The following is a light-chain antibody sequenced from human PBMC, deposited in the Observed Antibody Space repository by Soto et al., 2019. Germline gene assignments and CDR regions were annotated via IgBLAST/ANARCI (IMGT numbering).Light chain of an antibody. Sequence: EIIMTQSPATLSVSPGEGATLSCRTSHSISTNLAWNQHKRGQPPRLLVYGASTRATGVPARFSGSGSGAEFTLSISSLQSEDFAVYYCQQYNSWPTFGGGTKVEIK. V-gene: IGKV3-15*01. CDR1: HSISTN. CDR3: QQYNSWPT. CDR2: GAS. J-gene: IGKJ4*01.